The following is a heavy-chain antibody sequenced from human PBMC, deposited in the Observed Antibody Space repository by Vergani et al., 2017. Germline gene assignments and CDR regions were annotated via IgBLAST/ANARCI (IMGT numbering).Heavy chain of an antibody. D-gene: IGHD1-26*01. Sequence: EVQLVESGGGLVQPGGSLRLSCAASGFTFSSYEMNWVRPAPGKGLEWVSYISSSGSTIYYADSVKGRFTISRDNAKNSLYLQMNSLRAEDTAVYYCAREGGSGSLFYYYDGMDVWGQGTTVTVSS. J-gene: IGHJ6*02. CDR2: ISSSGSTI. V-gene: IGHV3-48*03. CDR1: GFTFSSYE. CDR3: AREGGSGSLFYYYDGMDV.